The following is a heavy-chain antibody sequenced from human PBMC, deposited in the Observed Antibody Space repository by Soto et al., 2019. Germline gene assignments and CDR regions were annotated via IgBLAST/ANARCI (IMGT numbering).Heavy chain of an antibody. CDR1: GASISYGGFS. V-gene: IGHV4-30-2*06. D-gene: IGHD5-12*01. Sequence: PSETLSLTCAASGASISYGGFSWSWIRQSPGKGLEWIGYISHLENTYFHPSFKSRLTMSIDRSRNQFSLNLSSVTAADRAVYYCVRGGGYDPFDYWGQGVLVTVSS. J-gene: IGHJ4*02. CDR2: ISHLENT. CDR3: VRGGGYDPFDY.